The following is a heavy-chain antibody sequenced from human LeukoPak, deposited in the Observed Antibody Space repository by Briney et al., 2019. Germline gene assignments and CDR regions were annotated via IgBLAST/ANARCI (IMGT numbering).Heavy chain of an antibody. J-gene: IGHJ6*03. CDR2: GYHTGTT. D-gene: IGHD2/OR15-2a*01. CDR3: ARHSIAGYYYYLDV. V-gene: IGHV4-38-2*01. Sequence: SETLSLTCAVSGYFISSGHYWGWIRQPPGKGLEWIGSGYHTGTTYYNPSLESRVIISVDTSKNQISLKVTSVTAADTAVYHCARHSIAGYYYYLDVWGKGTTVTVSS. CDR1: GYFISSGHY.